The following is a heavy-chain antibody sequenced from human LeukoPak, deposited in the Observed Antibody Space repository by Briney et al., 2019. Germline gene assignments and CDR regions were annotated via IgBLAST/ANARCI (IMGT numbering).Heavy chain of an antibody. Sequence: ASVKVSCKASGYTFTSYGTSWVRQAPGQGLEWMGWISAYNGNTNYAQKLQGRVTMTTDTSTSTAYMELRSLRSDDTAVYYCARVLWFGEFVYNWFDPWGQGTLVTVSS. CDR2: ISAYNGNT. CDR3: ARVLWFGEFVYNWFDP. V-gene: IGHV1-18*01. J-gene: IGHJ5*02. CDR1: GYTFTSYG. D-gene: IGHD3-10*01.